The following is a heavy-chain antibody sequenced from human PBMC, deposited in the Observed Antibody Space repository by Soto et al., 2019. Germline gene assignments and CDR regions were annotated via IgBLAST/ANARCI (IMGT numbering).Heavy chain of an antibody. V-gene: IGHV2-70*01. D-gene: IGHD3-22*01. CDR1: GFSLSTSGMC. CDR3: ARASYYYDSSGYFDY. CDR2: IDWDDDK. Sequence: LVNPTQTLTLTCTFSGFSLSTSGMCVSWIRQPPGKALEWLALIDWDDDKYYSTSLKTRLTISKDTSKNQVVLTMTNMDPVDTATYYCARASYYYDSSGYFDYWGQGTLVTVSS. J-gene: IGHJ4*02.